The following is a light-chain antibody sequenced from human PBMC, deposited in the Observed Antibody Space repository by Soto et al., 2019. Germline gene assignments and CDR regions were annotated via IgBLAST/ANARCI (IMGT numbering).Light chain of an antibody. CDR1: QGVTKW. J-gene: IGKJ4*01. V-gene: IGKV1-12*01. CDR3: QQANTYPLT. Sequence: DIQLTQSPSSVSASIGDRATMTCRASQGVTKWLAWYQQKPGKVPKXMIYTASSLQSGVPSRFSASGFGTDFTLTIGSLQPEDFATYYCQQANTYPLTLGGGTKVDIK. CDR2: TAS.